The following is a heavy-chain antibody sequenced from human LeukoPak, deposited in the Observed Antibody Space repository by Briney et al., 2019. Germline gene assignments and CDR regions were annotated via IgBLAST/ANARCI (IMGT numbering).Heavy chain of an antibody. V-gene: IGHV3-23*01. J-gene: IGHJ4*02. Sequence: GGSLRLSCAASGFTFSSYAMSWVRQAPGKGLEWVSVIRGSDDSTYYADSVRGRFTISRDNSKNTVYLQMNSLRAEDTAVYYCARGVSYYYDSSGRSLYYFDYWGQGTLVTVSS. CDR1: GFTFSSYA. CDR3: ARGVSYYYDSSGRSLYYFDY. D-gene: IGHD3-22*01. CDR2: IRGSDDST.